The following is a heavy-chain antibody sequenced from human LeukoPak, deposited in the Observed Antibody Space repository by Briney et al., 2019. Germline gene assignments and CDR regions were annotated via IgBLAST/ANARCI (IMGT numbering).Heavy chain of an antibody. V-gene: IGHV1-18*01. CDR2: ISAYNGNT. CDR1: GYTFTSYG. Sequence: GASVKVSCKASGYTFTSYGISWVRRAPGQGLEWMGWISAYNGNTNYAQKLQGRVTMTTDTSTSTAYMELRSLRSDDTAVYYCARVRFLEWLLISSWFDPWGQGTLVTVSS. J-gene: IGHJ5*02. CDR3: ARVRFLEWLLISSWFDP. D-gene: IGHD3-3*01.